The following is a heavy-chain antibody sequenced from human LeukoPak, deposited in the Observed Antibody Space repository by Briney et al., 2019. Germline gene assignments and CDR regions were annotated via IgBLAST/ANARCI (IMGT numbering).Heavy chain of an antibody. CDR2: IYYSGST. CDR3: AREMTTVTYYAFDI. J-gene: IGHJ3*02. D-gene: IGHD4-17*01. Sequence: PSETLSLTCTVSGGSISSSSYYWGWIRQPPGKGLEWIGSIYYSGSTYYNPSLKSRVTISVDTSKNQFSLKLSSVTAADTAVYYCAREMTTVTYYAFDIWGQGTMVTVSS. CDR1: GGSISSSSYY. V-gene: IGHV4-39*07.